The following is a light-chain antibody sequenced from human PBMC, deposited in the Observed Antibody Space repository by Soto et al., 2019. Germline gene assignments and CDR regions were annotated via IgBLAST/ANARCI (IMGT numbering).Light chain of an antibody. CDR3: CSYAGTSSLI. CDR1: SSDVGSYNL. V-gene: IGLV2-23*01. CDR2: EDK. J-gene: IGLJ2*01. Sequence: QSALTQPASVSGSPGQSITISCSGTSSDVGSYNLVSWYQQHPGKVPKLMIYEDKKRPSGVSNRFSGSKSGNTASLTISGLQPEDEADYYCCSYAGTSSLIFGGGTK.